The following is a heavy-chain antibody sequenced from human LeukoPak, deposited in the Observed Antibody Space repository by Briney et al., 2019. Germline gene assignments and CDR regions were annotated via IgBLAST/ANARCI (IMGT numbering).Heavy chain of an antibody. CDR1: DDSISSGVYY. D-gene: IGHD3-3*01. J-gene: IGHJ4*02. Sequence: SETLSLTCTVSDDSISSGVYYWSWIRQPAGKGLEWIGRIDTSENTNYNPSLKSRITISVDTSKNQFSLKLSSVTAADTAVYFCARQPTWSGYIQPFDYWGQGTLVTVSS. CDR2: IDTSENT. CDR3: ARQPTWSGYIQPFDY. V-gene: IGHV4-61*02.